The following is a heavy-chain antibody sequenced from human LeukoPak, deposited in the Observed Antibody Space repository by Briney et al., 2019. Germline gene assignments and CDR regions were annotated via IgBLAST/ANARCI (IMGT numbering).Heavy chain of an antibody. J-gene: IGHJ4*02. CDR3: AGTTALFDY. V-gene: IGHV3-21*05. CDR2: ISSSSSYI. Sequence: PGGSLRLSCAASGFTFSSYEMNWVRQAPGKGLEWVSYISSSSSYIYYADSVKGRFTISRDNAKNSLYLQMNSLRAEDTAVYYCAGTTALFDYWGQGTLVTVSS. CDR1: GFTFSSYE. D-gene: IGHD4-17*01.